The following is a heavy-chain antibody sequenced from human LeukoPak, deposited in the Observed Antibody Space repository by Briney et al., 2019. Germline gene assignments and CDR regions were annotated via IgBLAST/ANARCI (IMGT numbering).Heavy chain of an antibody. CDR1: GFTFSSYS. CDR3: ARTSPYYYDSSGYSSYYLDC. J-gene: IGHJ4*02. V-gene: IGHV3-48*04. CDR2: ISSSSSTI. D-gene: IGHD3-22*01. Sequence: PGGSLRLSCAASGFTFSSYSMNWVRQAPGKGLEWVSYISSSSSTIYYADSVKGRFTISRDNAKNSLYLQMNSLRAEDTAVYYCARTSPYYYDSSGYSSYYLDCWGQGTLVTVSS.